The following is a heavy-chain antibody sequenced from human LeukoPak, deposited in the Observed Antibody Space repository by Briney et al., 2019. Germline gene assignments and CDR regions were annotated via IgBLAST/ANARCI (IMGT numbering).Heavy chain of an antibody. CDR2: IYSGGST. CDR3: ARVVQEYYYDSSGYYGY. CDR1: GFTVSSNY. J-gene: IGHJ4*02. V-gene: IGHV3-53*01. D-gene: IGHD3-22*01. Sequence: PGGSLRLSCAASGFTVSSNYMSWVRQAPGKGLEWVAVIYSGGSTYYADSVKGRFTIYRDNSKNTLYLQMNSLRAEDTAVYYCARVVQEYYYDSSGYYGYWGQGTLVTVSS.